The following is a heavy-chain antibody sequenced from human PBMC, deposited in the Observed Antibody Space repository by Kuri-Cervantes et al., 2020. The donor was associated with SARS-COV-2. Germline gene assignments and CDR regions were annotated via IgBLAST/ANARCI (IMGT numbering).Heavy chain of an antibody. J-gene: IGHJ4*02. CDR3: AREGSRSSSHPVYY. CDR2: ISGSGGST. D-gene: IGHD6-6*01. V-gene: IGHV3-23*01. CDR1: GFTFSSYA. Sequence: GESLKISCAASGFTFSSYAMSWVRQAPGKGLEWVSAISGSGGSTYYADSVKGRFTISRDNSKNTLYLQMNSLRSEDTAVYYCAREGSRSSSHPVYYWGQGTLVTVSS.